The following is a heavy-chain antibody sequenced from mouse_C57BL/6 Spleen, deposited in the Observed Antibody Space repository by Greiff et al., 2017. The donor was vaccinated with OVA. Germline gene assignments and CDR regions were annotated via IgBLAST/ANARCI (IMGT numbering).Heavy chain of an antibody. CDR1: GYTFTRYW. CDR2: IHPNSGST. J-gene: IGHJ2*01. CDR3: AREALKNYIDY. Sequence: QVQLQQSGAELVKPGASVTLSCKASGYTFTRYWMPWVKQRPGQGLEWIGMIHPNSGSTNDNEKFKSKATLTVDKSSSTAYMQLSSLTSEDSAVYYCAREALKNYIDYWGQGTTLTVSS. D-gene: IGHD1-3*01. V-gene: IGHV1-64*01.